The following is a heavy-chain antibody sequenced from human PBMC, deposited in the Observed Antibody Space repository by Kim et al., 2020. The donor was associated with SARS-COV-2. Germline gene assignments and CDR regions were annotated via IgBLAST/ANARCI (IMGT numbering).Heavy chain of an antibody. V-gene: IGHV4-31*03. J-gene: IGHJ6*03. CDR2: IYYNGVT. D-gene: IGHD1-26*01. CDR3: ARGGMGSSHYYYYFMDV. CDR1: GGSVGSGGLY. Sequence: SETLSLTCSVSGGSVGSGGLYWNWIRQFPGKGLEWIGNIYYNGVTSYNPSLSSRLTISLDKSKNQFSLKLTSVTAADTAVYSCARGGMGSSHYYYYFMDVWGKGTMITVSS.